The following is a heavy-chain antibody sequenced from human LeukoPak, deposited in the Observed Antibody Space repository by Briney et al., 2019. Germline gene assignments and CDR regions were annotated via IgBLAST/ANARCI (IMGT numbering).Heavy chain of an antibody. CDR2: MNPNCGNT. Sequence: GASVKVSCKASGYTFTSYDINWVRQATGQGLEWMGWMNPNCGNTGYAQKFQGRVTMTRNTSISTAYMELSSLRSEDTAVYYCARGGGSGSYYKRDWFDPWGQGTLVTVSS. V-gene: IGHV1-8*01. D-gene: IGHD3-10*01. CDR3: ARGGGSGSYYKRDWFDP. J-gene: IGHJ5*02. CDR1: GYTFTSYD.